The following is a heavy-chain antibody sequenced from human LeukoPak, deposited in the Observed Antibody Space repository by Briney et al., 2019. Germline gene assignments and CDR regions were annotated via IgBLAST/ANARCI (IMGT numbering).Heavy chain of an antibody. J-gene: IGHJ4*02. CDR2: INHSGST. CDR1: GGSFSGYY. V-gene: IGHV4-34*01. Sequence: SETLSLTCAVYGGSFSGYYWSWIRQPPGKGLEWIGEINHSGSTNYNPSLKSRVTISVDTSKNQFSLKLSSVTAADTAVYYCARHTYIAAASDFDYWGQGTLVTVSS. CDR3: ARHTYIAAASDFDY. D-gene: IGHD6-13*01.